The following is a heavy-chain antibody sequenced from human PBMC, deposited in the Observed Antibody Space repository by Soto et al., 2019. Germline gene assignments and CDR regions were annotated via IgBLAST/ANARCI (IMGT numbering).Heavy chain of an antibody. CDR3: AERSDNYFDP. J-gene: IGHJ5*02. CDR1: RFTFSSYA. CDR2: ISGSGNST. Sequence: GGSLRLSCAASRFTFSSYAMSWVRQAPGKGLEWVSAISGSGNSTYYADSVKGRFTVSRDNSKNTLYLQMNSLRAEDTAVYYCAERSDNYFDPWGQGTLVTVSS. V-gene: IGHV3-23*01.